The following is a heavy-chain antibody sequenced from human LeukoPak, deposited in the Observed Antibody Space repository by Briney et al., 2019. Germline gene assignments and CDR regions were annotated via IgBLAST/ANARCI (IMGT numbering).Heavy chain of an antibody. CDR2: ISSSGSTI. Sequence: GGSLRLSCAASGFTFSSYEMNWVRQAPGKGLEWVSYISSSGSTIYYADSVKGRFTISRDNAKNSLYLQMNNLRAEDTAVYYCALAPMTTVTSFDYWGQGTLVTVSS. CDR1: GFTFSSYE. J-gene: IGHJ4*02. V-gene: IGHV3-48*03. D-gene: IGHD4-17*01. CDR3: ALAPMTTVTSFDY.